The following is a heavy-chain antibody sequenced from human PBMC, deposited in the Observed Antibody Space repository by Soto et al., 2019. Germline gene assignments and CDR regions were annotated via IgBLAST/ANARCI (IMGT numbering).Heavy chain of an antibody. D-gene: IGHD2-2*01. V-gene: IGHV2-70*01. J-gene: IGHJ6*02. Sequence: SGPTLVNPTQTLTLTCTLSGFSLSTTGMCVSWILHHPGKALQRLALIDWNGDTYYSTSLRTTLTISTDSSKNQVVLTLTNVDPVDTATYYCARMGEVAGTRCPCVGMDVWG. CDR3: ARMGEVAGTRCPCVGMDV. CDR2: IDWNGDT. CDR1: GFSLSTTGMC.